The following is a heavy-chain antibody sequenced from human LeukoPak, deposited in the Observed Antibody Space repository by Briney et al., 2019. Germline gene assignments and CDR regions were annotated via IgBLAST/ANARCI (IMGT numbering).Heavy chain of an antibody. CDR3: ARASYSYDINGWVPFDY. CDR2: IYTSGST. J-gene: IGHJ4*02. Sequence: SETLSLTCTVSGGSISSGSYYWSWIRQPAGKGLEWIGRIYTSGSTNYNPSLKSRVTISGDTSRNQFSLRLTSVTAADTAVYYCARASYSYDINGWVPFDYWGQGTLVTVSS. V-gene: IGHV4-61*02. CDR1: GGSISSGSYY. D-gene: IGHD3-22*01.